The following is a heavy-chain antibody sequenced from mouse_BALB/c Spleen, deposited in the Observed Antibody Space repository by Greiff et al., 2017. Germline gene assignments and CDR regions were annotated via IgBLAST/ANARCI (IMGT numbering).Heavy chain of an antibody. J-gene: IGHJ3*01. V-gene: IGHV5-4*02. CDR2: ISDGGSYT. CDR3: AREGDGNYDV. Sequence: EVKLVESGGGLVKPGGSLKLSCAASGFTFSDYYMYWVRQTPEKRLEWVATISDGGSYTYYPDSVKGRFTISRDNAKNNLYLQMSSLKSEDTAMYYCAREGDGNYDVWGQGTLVTVSA. D-gene: IGHD2-1*01. CDR1: GFTFSDYY.